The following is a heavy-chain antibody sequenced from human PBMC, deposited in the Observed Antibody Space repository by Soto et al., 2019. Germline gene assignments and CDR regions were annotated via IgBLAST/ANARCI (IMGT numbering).Heavy chain of an antibody. CDR3: ASRSGHYLYAFDI. CDR1: GGSISSGGYY. D-gene: IGHD3-22*01. Sequence: QVQLQESGPGLVKPSQTLSLTCTVSGGSISSGGYYWSWIRQHPGKGLEWIGYIFYSGSTYYNPSLKSRLTILLDTSKNQFSLKLTSVTAADTAVYYCASRSGHYLYAFDIWGQGTKVIVSS. J-gene: IGHJ3*02. CDR2: IFYSGST. V-gene: IGHV4-31*03.